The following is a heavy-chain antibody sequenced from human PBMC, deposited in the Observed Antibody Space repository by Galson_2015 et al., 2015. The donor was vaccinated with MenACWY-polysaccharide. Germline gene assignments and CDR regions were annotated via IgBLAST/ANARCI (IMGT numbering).Heavy chain of an antibody. J-gene: IGHJ5*02. D-gene: IGHD6-19*01. V-gene: IGHV1-8*01. CDR2: MNPNSGNT. Sequence: SVKVSCKAPGYTFTSYDINWVRQATGQGLEWMGWMNPNSGNTGYAQKFQGRVTMTRNTSISTAYMELSSLRSEDTAAYYCARGSTVSWTVAGTLNWFDPWGQGTLVTVSS. CDR1: GYTFTSYD. CDR3: ARGSTVSWTVAGTLNWFDP.